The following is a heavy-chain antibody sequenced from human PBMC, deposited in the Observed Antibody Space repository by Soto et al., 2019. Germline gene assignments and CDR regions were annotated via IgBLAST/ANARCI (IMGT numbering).Heavy chain of an antibody. Sequence: QVQLVESGGGVVQPGRSLTIFCTASGFTFKHNAMHWIRQAPAKGLEWVADISFDGSTKNYADSVKGRLTISRDNSKNTLSLQMRALKGEDTATYYCAREGIAESGPNFYDFWGQGTLVAVSS. CDR1: GFTFKHNA. J-gene: IGHJ4*02. CDR3: AREGIAESGPNFYDF. V-gene: IGHV3-30-3*01. CDR2: ISFDGSTK. D-gene: IGHD6-13*01.